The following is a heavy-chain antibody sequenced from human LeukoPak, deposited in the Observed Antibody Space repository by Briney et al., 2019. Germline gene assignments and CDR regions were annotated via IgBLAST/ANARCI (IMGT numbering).Heavy chain of an antibody. CDR3: AKASVRNQPHNRDFDY. J-gene: IGHJ4*02. D-gene: IGHD2-2*01. CDR2: INSDGSST. Sequence: PGGSLRLSCAASGFTFSSYWMHWVRQAPGKGLVWVSRINSDGSSTSYADSVKGRFTISRDNSKNTLYLQMNSLRAEDTAVYYCAKASVRNQPHNRDFDYWGQGTLVTVSS. V-gene: IGHV3-74*01. CDR1: GFTFSSYW.